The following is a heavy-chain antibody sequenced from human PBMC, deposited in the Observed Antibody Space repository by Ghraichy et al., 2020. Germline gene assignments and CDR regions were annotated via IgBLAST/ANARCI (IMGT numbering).Heavy chain of an antibody. CDR2: ISSSSSYI. J-gene: IGHJ6*02. Sequence: GGSLRLSCAASGFTFSSYSMNWVRQAPGKGLEWVSSISSSSSYIYYADSVKGRFTISRDNAKNSLYLQMNSLRAEDTAVDYCARELGQRNPYYYYGMDVWGQGTTVTVSS. CDR1: GFTFSSYS. V-gene: IGHV3-21*01. D-gene: IGHD1-14*01. CDR3: ARELGQRNPYYYYGMDV.